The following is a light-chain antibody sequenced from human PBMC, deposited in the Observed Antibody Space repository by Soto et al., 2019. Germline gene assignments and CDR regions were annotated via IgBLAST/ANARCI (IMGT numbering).Light chain of an antibody. V-gene: IGKV3-11*01. Sequence: EIVFTQSPATLSFSPGERATLSCRASQSVSSYLAWYQQKPGQAPRLLIYDAPNRATGIPARFSGSGSGTDFTLTISSLEPEDFAVYYCQQRSNWPPLTFGGGTKVDIK. J-gene: IGKJ4*01. CDR1: QSVSSY. CDR2: DAP. CDR3: QQRSNWPPLT.